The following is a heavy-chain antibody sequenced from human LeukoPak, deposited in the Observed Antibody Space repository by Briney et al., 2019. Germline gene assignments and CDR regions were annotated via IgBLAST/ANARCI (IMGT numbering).Heavy chain of an antibody. CDR2: ISYDGSNK. V-gene: IGHV3-30*18. CDR3: GKDKGLTMVRGVKE. J-gene: IGHJ4*02. D-gene: IGHD3-10*01. Sequence: GRSLRLSCAASGFTFSSYGMHWVRQAPGKGLEWVAVISYDGSNKYYADSVKGRFTISRDNSKNTLYLQMNSLRAEDTAVYYCGKDKGLTMVRGVKEWGQGTLVTVSS. CDR1: GFTFSSYG.